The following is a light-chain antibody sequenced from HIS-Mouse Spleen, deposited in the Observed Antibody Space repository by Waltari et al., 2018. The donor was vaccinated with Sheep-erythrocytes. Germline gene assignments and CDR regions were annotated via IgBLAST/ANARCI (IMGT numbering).Light chain of an antibody. J-gene: IGLJ1*01. Sequence: QSALTQPRSVSGSPGQSVTISCTGTSSDVGGYNYVSWYQQHPGKAPKRMIYDVSKRPSGVPDRCACSKSGNTASLTISGLQAEDEADYYCCSYAGSYNHVFATGTKVTVL. V-gene: IGLV2-11*01. CDR2: DVS. CDR1: SSDVGGYNY. CDR3: CSYAGSYNHV.